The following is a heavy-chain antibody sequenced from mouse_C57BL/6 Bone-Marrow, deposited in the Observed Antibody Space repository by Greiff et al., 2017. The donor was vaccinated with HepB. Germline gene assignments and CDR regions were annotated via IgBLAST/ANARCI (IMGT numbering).Heavy chain of an antibody. D-gene: IGHD3-2*02. V-gene: IGHV12-3*01. CDR3: AGDRGRQLRLSWFAY. J-gene: IGHJ3*01. Sequence: VKVVESGPGLVKPSQSLFLTCSITGFPITSGYYWIWIRQSPGKPLEWMGYITHSGETFYNPSLQSPISITRETSKNQFFLQLNSVTTEDTAMYYCAGDRGRQLRLSWFAYWGQGTLVTVSA. CDR2: ITHSGET. CDR1: GFPITSGYY.